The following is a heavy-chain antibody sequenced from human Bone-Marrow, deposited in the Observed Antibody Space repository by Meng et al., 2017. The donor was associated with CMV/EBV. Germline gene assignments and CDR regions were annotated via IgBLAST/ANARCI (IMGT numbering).Heavy chain of an antibody. J-gene: IGHJ4*02. CDR1: GFTFSSYW. CDR3: ARDQRSGYYDSSLAPDY. Sequence: GESLKISCAASGFTFSSYWMHWVRQAPGKGLVWVSRINSDGSSTSYADSVKGRFTISRDNAKNSLYLQMNSLRAEDTAVYYCARDQRSGYYDSSLAPDYWGQGTLVTVSS. CDR2: INSDGSST. D-gene: IGHD3-22*01. V-gene: IGHV3-74*01.